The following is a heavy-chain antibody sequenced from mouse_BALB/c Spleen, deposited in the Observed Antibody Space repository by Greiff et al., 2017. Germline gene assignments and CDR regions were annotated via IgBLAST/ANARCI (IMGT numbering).Heavy chain of an antibody. D-gene: IGHD1-1*01. CDR2: INPSNGGT. CDR3: AKGDYYGSNYAMDY. Sequence: EVQLQQSGPELVKPGASMKISCKASGYSFTGYTMNWVKQSHGKNLEWIGLINPSNGGTSYNQKFKGKATLTVDKSSSTAYMELLSLTSEDSAVYYCAKGDYYGSNYAMDYWGQGTSVTVSS. J-gene: IGHJ4*01. V-gene: IGHV1-18*01. CDR1: GYSFTGYT.